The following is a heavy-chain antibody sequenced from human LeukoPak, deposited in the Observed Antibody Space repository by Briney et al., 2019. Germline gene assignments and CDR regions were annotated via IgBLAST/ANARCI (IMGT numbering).Heavy chain of an antibody. J-gene: IGHJ3*02. D-gene: IGHD2-2*01. CDR1: GGSISSGGYY. V-gene: IGHV4-31*02. Sequence: PSETLSLTCTVSGGSISSGGYYWSWIRQHPGKGLEWIGYIYYSGSTYYNPSLKSRVTISVDTSKNQFSLKLSSVTAADTAVYYCARDPRGYCSSTSCYGSAFDIWGQGTMVTASS. CDR3: ARDPRGYCSSTSCYGSAFDI. CDR2: IYYSGST.